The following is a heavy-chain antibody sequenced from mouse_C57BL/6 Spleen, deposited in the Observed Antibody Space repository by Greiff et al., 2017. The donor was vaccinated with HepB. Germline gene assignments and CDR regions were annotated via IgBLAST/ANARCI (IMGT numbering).Heavy chain of an antibody. CDR2: ISSGSSTI. CDR3: ARGNDYGSSSFDY. J-gene: IGHJ2*01. D-gene: IGHD1-1*01. Sequence: EVKLVESGGGLVKPGGSLKLSCAASGFTFSDYGMHWVRQAPEKGLEWVAYISSGSSTIYYADTVKGRFTISRDNAKNTLFLQMTSVRAEDTAMYYCARGNDYGSSSFDYWGQGTTLTVSS. V-gene: IGHV5-17*01. CDR1: GFTFSDYG.